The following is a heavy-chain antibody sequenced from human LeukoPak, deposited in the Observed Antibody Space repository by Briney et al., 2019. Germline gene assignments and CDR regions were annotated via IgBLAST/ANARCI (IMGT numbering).Heavy chain of an antibody. Sequence: PSETLSLTCAVYGGSFSGYYWSWIRQPPGKGLEWIGEINHSGSTNYNPSLKSRVTISVDTSKNQFSLKLSSVTAADTAVYYCARGAYRITISWALFDYWGQGTLVTVSS. V-gene: IGHV4-34*01. CDR3: ARGAYRITISWALFDY. CDR1: GGSFSGYY. D-gene: IGHD3-3*01. J-gene: IGHJ4*02. CDR2: INHSGST.